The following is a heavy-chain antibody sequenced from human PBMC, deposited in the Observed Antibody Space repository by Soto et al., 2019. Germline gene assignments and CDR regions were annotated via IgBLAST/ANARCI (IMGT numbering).Heavy chain of an antibody. D-gene: IGHD3-22*01. CDR2: IYHTGNA. V-gene: IGHV4-39*01. Sequence: APVTLSLTCPVSGDSLSNSRFYWAWIRQPPGEGLEWIGSIYHTGNAYYNPSLKSRVNISVDTSKNQFSLKVTSVTAADTALYYCARDYFDSSDYTTNWFDPWGQGTLVTVSS. CDR1: GDSLSNSRFY. J-gene: IGHJ5*02. CDR3: ARDYFDSSDYTTNWFDP.